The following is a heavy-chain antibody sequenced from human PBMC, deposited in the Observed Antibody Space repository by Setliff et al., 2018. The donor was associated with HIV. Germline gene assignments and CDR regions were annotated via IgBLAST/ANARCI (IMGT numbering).Heavy chain of an antibody. Sequence: SETLSLTCSVSGDSISSGSYYWSWIRLPAGKGLEWIGEIDHGGSTNYDPSLKSRVTISVDTSKNQFSLKLSSVTAADTAVYYCARDRSNWNYGKNYMDVWGKGTTVTLSS. CDR2: IDHGGST. CDR3: ARDRSNWNYGKNYMDV. D-gene: IGHD1-7*01. V-gene: IGHV4-61*10. CDR1: GDSISSGSYY. J-gene: IGHJ6*03.